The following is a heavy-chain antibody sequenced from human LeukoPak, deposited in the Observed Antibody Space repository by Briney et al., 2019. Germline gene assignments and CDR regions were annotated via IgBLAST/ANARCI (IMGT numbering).Heavy chain of an antibody. J-gene: IGHJ3*02. CDR3: AREVRAAARPEAFDI. CDR2: IIPIFGTA. V-gene: IGHV1-69*05. Sequence: GASVKVSCKASGGTFSSYAISWVRQAPGQGLEWMGGIIPIFGTANYAQKLQGRVTITTDESTSTAYMDLSSLGSEDTAVYYRAREVRAAARPEAFDIWGQGTMVTVFS. D-gene: IGHD2-2*01. CDR1: GGTFSSYA.